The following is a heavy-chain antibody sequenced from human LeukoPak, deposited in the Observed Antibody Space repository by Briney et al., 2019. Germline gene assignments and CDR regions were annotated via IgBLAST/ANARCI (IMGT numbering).Heavy chain of an antibody. CDR2: IYHSGRT. J-gene: IGHJ4*02. Sequence: TLSLTCAVSGGSISRGGYSWSWIRQPPGKGLEWIWYIYHSGRTHYNPSLESRVTMSVDRSENQFSLKLTSVTAADTAVYYCARGGNTVFDYWGQGAPVTVSS. D-gene: IGHD4-23*01. V-gene: IGHV4-30-2*01. CDR3: ARGGNTVFDY. CDR1: GGSISRGGYS.